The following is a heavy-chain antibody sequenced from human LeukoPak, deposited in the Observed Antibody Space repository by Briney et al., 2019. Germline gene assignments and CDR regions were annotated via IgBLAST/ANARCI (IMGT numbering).Heavy chain of an antibody. D-gene: IGHD3-10*01. CDR2: ISSSSSTI. V-gene: IGHV3-48*01. CDR1: GFTFSSYN. CDR3: ARGMVVRGVIAFDY. Sequence: GGSLRLSCAASGFTFSSYNMNWVRQAPGKGLEWVSYISSSSSTIYYADSVKGRFTISRDNAKNSLYLQMNSLRAEDTAVYYCARGMVVRGVIAFDYWGQGTLVTVSS. J-gene: IGHJ4*02.